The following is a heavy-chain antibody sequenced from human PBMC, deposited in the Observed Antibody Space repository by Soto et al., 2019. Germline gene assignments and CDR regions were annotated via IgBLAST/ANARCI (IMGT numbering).Heavy chain of an antibody. CDR3: ASRDYYDSSGYPDY. J-gene: IGHJ4*02. CDR1: GFTFSSYA. CDR2: ISGSGGST. D-gene: IGHD3-22*01. Sequence: PGGSMRLSCAASGFTFSSYAMSWVRQAPGKGLEWVSAISGSGGSTYYADSVKGRFTISRDNSKNTLYLQMNSLRAEDTAVYYCASRDYYDSSGYPDYWGQGTLVTVSS. V-gene: IGHV3-23*01.